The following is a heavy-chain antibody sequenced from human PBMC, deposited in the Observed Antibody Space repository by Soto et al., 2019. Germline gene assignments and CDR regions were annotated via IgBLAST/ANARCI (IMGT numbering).Heavy chain of an antibody. Sequence: EVQLVESGGGLLQPGGSLRLSCAVSGSTFSNDWMHWVRQAPGKGLVWVSHINSDGSSTIYADFVKGRFTIARDNAKNTVYLQMNSLRAEDTAVYYCARDRSYSLDVWGQGTTVTVSS. CDR3: ARDRSYSLDV. CDR2: INSDGSST. V-gene: IGHV3-74*01. J-gene: IGHJ6*02. CDR1: GSTFSNDW.